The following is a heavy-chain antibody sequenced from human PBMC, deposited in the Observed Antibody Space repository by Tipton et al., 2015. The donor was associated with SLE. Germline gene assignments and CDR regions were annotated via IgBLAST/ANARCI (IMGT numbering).Heavy chain of an antibody. CDR1: GGSISHGSYY. CDR2: MFISGRT. CDR3: ARERYDSFYYYYYMDV. V-gene: IGHV4-61*02. J-gene: IGHJ6*03. D-gene: IGHD3-22*01. Sequence: TLSLTCTVSGGSISHGSYYWSWIRQPAGKGLEYIGRMFISGRTNYNPSLNSRVTMSIDTSKNQFSLRLSSVTAADTAVYYCARERYDSFYYYYYMDVWGKGTTVTVSS.